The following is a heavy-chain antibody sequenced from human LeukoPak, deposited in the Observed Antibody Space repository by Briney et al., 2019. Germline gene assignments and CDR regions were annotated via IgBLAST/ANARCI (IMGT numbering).Heavy chain of an antibody. CDR2: LYFTGST. Sequence: TSETLSLTCTVSGDSFNSRNYYWGWIRQPPGKGLEWIGSLYFTGSTYYNPSRKSRVTISLETAKNQFSLKMISVTGADTAVYYCARSLQDIWSGYEAPRRPFAQWGRGTLVTVTS. V-gene: IGHV4-39*01. CDR3: ARSLQDIWSGYEAPRRPFAQ. J-gene: IGHJ4*02. D-gene: IGHD6-25*01. CDR1: GDSFNSRNYY.